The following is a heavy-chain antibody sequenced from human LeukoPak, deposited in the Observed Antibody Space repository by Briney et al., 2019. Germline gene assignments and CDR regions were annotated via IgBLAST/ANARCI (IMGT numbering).Heavy chain of an antibody. CDR1: GFTFSSYA. CDR3: AKDLGHDSSGYHNVDY. Sequence: SGGSLRLSCAASGFTFSSYAMSWVRQAPGKGLEWVSAFSGSGGSTYYADSVKGRFTISRDNSKNTLYLQMNSLRAEDTAVYYCAKDLGHDSSGYHNVDYWGQGTLVTVSS. V-gene: IGHV3-23*01. CDR2: FSGSGGST. J-gene: IGHJ4*02. D-gene: IGHD3-22*01.